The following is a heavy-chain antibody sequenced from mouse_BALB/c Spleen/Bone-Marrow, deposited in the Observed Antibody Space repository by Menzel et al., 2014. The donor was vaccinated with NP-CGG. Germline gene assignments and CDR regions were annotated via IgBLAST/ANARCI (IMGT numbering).Heavy chain of an antibody. CDR1: GFTFSSYG. CDR2: INSNGGST. V-gene: IGHV5-6-3*01. CDR3: ARGNYGNYVDYFDY. Sequence: EVHLVESGGGLVQPGGSLKLSCAASGFTFSSYGMSWVRQTPDKRLEVVASINSNGGSTYYPDSVKGRFTISRDNAKNTLSLQMSSLKSEDTAMYYCARGNYGNYVDYFDYWGQGTTLTVSS. D-gene: IGHD2-1*01. J-gene: IGHJ2*01.